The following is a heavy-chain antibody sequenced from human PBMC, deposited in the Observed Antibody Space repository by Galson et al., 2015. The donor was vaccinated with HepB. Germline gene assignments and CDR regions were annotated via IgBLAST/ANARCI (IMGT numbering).Heavy chain of an antibody. Sequence: SLRLSCAASGFTFSSYGMHWVRQAPGKGLEWVAVIWYDGSNKYYADSVKGRFTISRDNSKNTLYLQMNSLRAEDTAVYYCARDQKAGPSPAEYFQHWGQGTLVTVSS. CDR1: GFTFSSYG. CDR3: ARDQKAGPSPAEYFQH. V-gene: IGHV3-33*01. CDR2: IWYDGSNK. D-gene: IGHD6-19*01. J-gene: IGHJ1*01.